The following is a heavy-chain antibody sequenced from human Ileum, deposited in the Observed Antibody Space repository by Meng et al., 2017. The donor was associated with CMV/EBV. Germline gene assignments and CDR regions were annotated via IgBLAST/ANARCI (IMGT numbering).Heavy chain of an antibody. CDR1: GTFSSHA. Sequence: GTFSSHAISWVRQAPGQGLEWMGGIVPIFGTTTYAQSFQGRVTITTDASTTTAYMELSGLRSEDTALYFCARGEYSSGYANNWFDPWGQGTLVTVSS. CDR2: IVPIFGTT. D-gene: IGHD5-12*01. J-gene: IGHJ5*02. CDR3: ARGEYSSGYANNWFDP. V-gene: IGHV1-69*05.